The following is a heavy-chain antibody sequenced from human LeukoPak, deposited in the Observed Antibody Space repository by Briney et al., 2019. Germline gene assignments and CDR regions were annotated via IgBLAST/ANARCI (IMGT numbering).Heavy chain of an antibody. J-gene: IGHJ4*02. CDR2: INPNNGGT. CDR3: ARATQFGGVIGDFDY. Sequence: ASVKVSCKASGYTFTSYYMHWVRQAPGQGLEWMGWINPNNGGTNSAQQFQGWVTMTRDTSISTAYMELSRLRSDDTAVYYCARATQFGGVIGDFDYWGQGTLVTVSS. V-gene: IGHV1-2*04. CDR1: GYTFTSYY. D-gene: IGHD3-16*02.